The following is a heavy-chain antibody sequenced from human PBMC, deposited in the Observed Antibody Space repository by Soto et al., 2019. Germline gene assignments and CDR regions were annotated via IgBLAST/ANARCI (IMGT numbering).Heavy chain of an antibody. CDR1: GGSISSSPYY. CDR3: ARARKDVLGPAANPSSYYDMGV. CDR2: IYNSGST. V-gene: IGHV4-31*01. Sequence: QVQLQESGPGLVKPSQTLSLTCTVSGGSISSSPYYWTWIRQHPGKGLVWIGYIYNSGSTNYNPSLKIPAPMSLDTSNIQFSPMLSSVTAADTAVYYCARARKDVLGPAANPSSYYDMGVWCQGTTVTVSS. J-gene: IGHJ6*02. D-gene: IGHD2-2*01.